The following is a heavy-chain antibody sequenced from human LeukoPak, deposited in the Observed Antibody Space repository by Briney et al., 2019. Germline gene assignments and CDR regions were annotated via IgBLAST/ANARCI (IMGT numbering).Heavy chain of an antibody. J-gene: IGHJ4*02. V-gene: IGHV1-8*02. CDR1: GYIFTTYY. Sequence: ASVKVSCKASGYIFTTYYMHWVRQAPGQGLEWMGWMNPNSGNTGFAQKFQGRVTMTRNTSKSTAYMELSSLTPEDWAVYYCARARGYSYGYSDYWGQGTLVTVSS. CDR2: MNPNSGNT. D-gene: IGHD5-18*01. CDR3: ARARGYSYGYSDY.